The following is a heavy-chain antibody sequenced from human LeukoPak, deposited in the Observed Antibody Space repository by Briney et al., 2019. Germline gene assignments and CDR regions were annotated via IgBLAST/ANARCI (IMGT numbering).Heavy chain of an antibody. D-gene: IGHD6-19*01. CDR2: IYPGDSDT. CDR1: GYSFTSYW. CDR3: ARQDGSAYYYFDY. J-gene: IGHJ4*02. V-gene: IGHV5-51*01. Sequence: GESLKISCKGSGYSFTSYWIGWVRQMPGKGLEWMGIIYPGDSDTRYSPSFQGRVTISADKSINTAYLQWSSLRASDTAICYCARQDGSAYYYFDYWGQGTLVTVSS.